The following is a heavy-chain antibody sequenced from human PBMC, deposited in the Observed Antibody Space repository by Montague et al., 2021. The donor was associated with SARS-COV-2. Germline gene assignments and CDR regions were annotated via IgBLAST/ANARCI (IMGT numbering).Heavy chain of an antibody. Sequence: PALVKPTQTLTLTCTFSGFSLSTSGMCVSWIRQPPGKALEWLARSDWADEKYYSTSLKTRITISKDTSKNQVVLTMTNMDPVDTATYYCARTYYGGRPFDDWGQGTMVTVSS. CDR1: GFSLSTSGMC. V-gene: IGHV2-70*11. CDR3: ARTYYGGRPFDD. D-gene: IGHD4-23*01. CDR2: SDWADEK. J-gene: IGHJ4*02.